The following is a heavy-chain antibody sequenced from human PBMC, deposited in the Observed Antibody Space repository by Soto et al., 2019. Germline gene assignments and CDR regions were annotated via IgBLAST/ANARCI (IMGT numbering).Heavy chain of an antibody. V-gene: IGHV1-69*01. J-gene: IGHJ6*02. CDR2: IIPISDTT. D-gene: IGHD2-2*01. CDR3: ARSQGSSTSLEIYYYYYYGMDV. Sequence: QVQLVQSGAEVKKPGSSVKVSCTASGGTFSSYAISWVRQAPGQGLEWMGGIIPISDTTNYAQKFQGRVTITADESTSTAYMELSRLRAEDTAVYYCARSQGSSTSLEIYYYYYYGMDVWGQGTTVTVSS. CDR1: GGTFSSYA.